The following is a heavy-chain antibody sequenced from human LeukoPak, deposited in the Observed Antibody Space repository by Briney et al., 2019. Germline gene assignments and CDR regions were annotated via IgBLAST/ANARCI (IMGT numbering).Heavy chain of an antibody. J-gene: IGHJ4*02. CDR1: GYTFTSYA. CDR2: INTNTGNP. D-gene: IGHD3-10*01. V-gene: IGHV7-4-1*02. Sequence: GASVKVSCKASGYTFTSYAMNWVRQAPGQGLEWMGWINTNTGNPTYAQGFTGRFVFSLDTSVSTAYLQISSLKAEDTAVYYCARVDYGSGSYYPFLDYWGQGTLVTVSS. CDR3: ARVDYGSGSYYPFLDY.